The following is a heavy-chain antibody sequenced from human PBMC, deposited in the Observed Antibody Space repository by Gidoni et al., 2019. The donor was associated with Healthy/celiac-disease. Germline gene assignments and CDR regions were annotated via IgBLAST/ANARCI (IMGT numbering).Heavy chain of an antibody. Sequence: QVQLVESGGGVVQPGRSLRLSCAASGFTFSSYAMHWVRQAPGKGLEWVAVISYDGSNKYYADSVKGRFTISRDNSKNTLYLQMNSLRAEDTAVYYCARERGDYGDYVRWGWFDPWGQGTLVTVSS. J-gene: IGHJ5*02. CDR1: GFTFSSYA. D-gene: IGHD4-17*01. CDR2: ISYDGSNK. V-gene: IGHV3-30*01. CDR3: ARERGDYGDYVRWGWFDP.